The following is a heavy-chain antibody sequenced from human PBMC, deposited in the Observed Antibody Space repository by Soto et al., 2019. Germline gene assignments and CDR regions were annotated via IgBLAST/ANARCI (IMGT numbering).Heavy chain of an antibody. J-gene: IGHJ3*02. CDR3: ARANTAMAGDAFDI. Sequence: QVQLVQSGAEVKKPGSSVKVSCKASGGTFSSYAISWVRQAPGQGLEWMGGIIPIFGTANYAQKFQGRVTITADKSTSTAYMELNSLRSEDTAVYYCARANTAMAGDAFDIWGQGTMVTVSS. CDR1: GGTFSSYA. D-gene: IGHD5-18*01. V-gene: IGHV1-69*06. CDR2: IIPIFGTA.